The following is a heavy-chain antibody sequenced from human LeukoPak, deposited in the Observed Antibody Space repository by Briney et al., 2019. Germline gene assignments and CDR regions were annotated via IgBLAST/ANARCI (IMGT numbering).Heavy chain of an antibody. CDR3: ATLGTFLGLGAFDI. CDR2: INPDSGDT. V-gene: IGHV1-2*02. J-gene: IGHJ3*02. CDR1: EYTFSVYH. D-gene: IGHD3-16*01. Sequence: GASVKVSCKASEYTFSVYHIHWVRQAPGQGLEWMAWINPDSGDTNYAQKFQGRVTMTEDTSTDTAYMELSSLRSEDTAVYYCATLGTFLGLGAFDIWGQGTMVTVSS.